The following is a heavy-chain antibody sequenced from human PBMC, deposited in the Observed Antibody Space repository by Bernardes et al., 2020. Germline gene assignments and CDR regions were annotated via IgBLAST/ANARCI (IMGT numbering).Heavy chain of an antibody. V-gene: IGHV2-5*02. D-gene: IGHD3-22*01. Sequence: SGPTLVKPTQTRTLTCTFSGFSLTTMGVGVGWIRQPPGKALEWIAPIYWDDDKRYSPSLNSRLTITKDTSKNQVVLTMTNMDPEDTATYYCAHRRYYFDNSGPDYFDPWGQGILVTVSS. J-gene: IGHJ5*02. CDR1: GFSLTTMGVG. CDR3: AHRRYYFDNSGPDYFDP. CDR2: IYWDDDK.